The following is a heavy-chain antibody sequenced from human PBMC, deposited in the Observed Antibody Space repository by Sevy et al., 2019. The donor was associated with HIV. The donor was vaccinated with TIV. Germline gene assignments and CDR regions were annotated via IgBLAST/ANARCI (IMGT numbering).Heavy chain of an antibody. D-gene: IGHD3-22*01. CDR3: ARSTDYYDNSGYDS. CDR1: GFTFSYYT. J-gene: IGHJ4*02. Sequence: GGSLRLSCAASGFTFSYYTMNWVRQAPGKGLEWVSSISSGSGYIFYADSMKGRFTVSRENAKNSLFLQMNSLRDEDTALYYCARSTDYYDNSGYDSWGRGTLVTVSS. V-gene: IGHV3-21*03. CDR2: ISSGSGYI.